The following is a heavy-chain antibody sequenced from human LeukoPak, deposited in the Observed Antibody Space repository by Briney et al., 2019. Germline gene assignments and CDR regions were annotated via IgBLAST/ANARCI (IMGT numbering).Heavy chain of an antibody. J-gene: IGHJ4*02. CDR3: ARDLRGNSYGSVDF. CDR1: VFSFSTYG. CDR2: ISSSGSPI. V-gene: IGHV3-48*01. D-gene: IGHD5-18*01. Sequence: GGSLRLSCAASVFSFSTYGLNWVRQAPGKGLEWVSYISSSGSPIYYADSVRGRFTISRDNAKNSLYLQMHSLRAEDTAVYYCARDLRGNSYGSVDFWGQGTLVTVSS.